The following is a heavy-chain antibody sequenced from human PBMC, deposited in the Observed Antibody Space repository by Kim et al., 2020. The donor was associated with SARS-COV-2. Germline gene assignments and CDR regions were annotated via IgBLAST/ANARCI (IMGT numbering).Heavy chain of an antibody. Sequence: GRSLRLSCAASGFTFSTYAMSWVRQAPGKGLEWVSVISGSGGFTDYADSVKGRFTISRDNSKNTLYLQMNSLRAEDTAVYFCAKWRLGGYGFDYWGQGTLVTVSS. CDR3: AKWRLGGYGFDY. D-gene: IGHD5-12*01. CDR1: GFTFSTYA. V-gene: IGHV3-23*01. J-gene: IGHJ4*02. CDR2: ISGSGGFT.